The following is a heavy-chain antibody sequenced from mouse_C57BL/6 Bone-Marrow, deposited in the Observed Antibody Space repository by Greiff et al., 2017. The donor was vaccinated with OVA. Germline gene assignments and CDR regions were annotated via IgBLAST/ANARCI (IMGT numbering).Heavy chain of an antibody. J-gene: IGHJ3*01. CDR3: ARSFAY. V-gene: IGHV1-82*01. Sequence: QVQLQQSGPELVKPGASVKISCKASGYALSSSWMNWVKQRPGKGLEWIGRIYPGDGDTNYNGKFKGKATLTADKSSSTAYMQLSSLTSEDSAVYFCARSFAYWGQGTLVTVSA. CDR1: GYALSSSW. CDR2: IYPGDGDT.